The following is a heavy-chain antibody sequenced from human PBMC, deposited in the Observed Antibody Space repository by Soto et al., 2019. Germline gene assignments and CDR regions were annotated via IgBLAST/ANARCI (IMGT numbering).Heavy chain of an antibody. V-gene: IGHV2-5*01. CDR1: GFSLSTSAAG. CDR2: IYWNDDE. D-gene: IGHD1-20*01. Sequence: QITLEESGPTLVKPTQTLTLTCTFSGFSLSTSAAGVGWIRQPPGRALEWLGVIYWNDDERYSPSLENRLTINKDTSKKQVVLTMTNMDPVDTATYYCVYRTYNTPNYFAYWGQGTLVTVSS. J-gene: IGHJ4*02. CDR3: VYRTYNTPNYFAY.